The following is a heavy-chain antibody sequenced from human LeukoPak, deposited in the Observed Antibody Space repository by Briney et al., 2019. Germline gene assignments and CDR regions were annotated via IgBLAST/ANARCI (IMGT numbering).Heavy chain of an antibody. CDR1: GFTFSSYW. Sequence: PGGSLRLSCAASGFTFSSYWMTWVRQAPGKGLEWVSYISSSGSTIYYADSVKGRFTISRDNAKNSLYLQMNSLRAEDTAVYYCARDRTAFGVVTYYGMDVWGQGTTVTVSS. D-gene: IGHD3-3*01. V-gene: IGHV3-48*04. CDR2: ISSSGSTI. CDR3: ARDRTAFGVVTYYGMDV. J-gene: IGHJ6*02.